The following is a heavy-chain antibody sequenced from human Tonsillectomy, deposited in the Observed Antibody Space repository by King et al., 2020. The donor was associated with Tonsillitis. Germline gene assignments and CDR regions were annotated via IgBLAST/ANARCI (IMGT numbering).Heavy chain of an antibody. J-gene: IGHJ4*02. CDR2: IKPDGSEE. D-gene: IGHD2-15*01. CDR1: GFTFSSYW. Sequence: VQLVESGGGLVQPGGSLRLSCTASGFTFSSYWMSWVRQAPGKGLEYVANIKPDGSEENYVDSVKGRFTISRDNAKNSLYLQMDSLRAEDTAVYYCARVERLLFYWGQGTLVTVSS. V-gene: IGHV3-7*01. CDR3: ARVERLLFY.